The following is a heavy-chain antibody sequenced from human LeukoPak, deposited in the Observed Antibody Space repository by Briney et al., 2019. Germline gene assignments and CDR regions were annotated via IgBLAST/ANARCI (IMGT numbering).Heavy chain of an antibody. CDR2: ISSSSGTI. D-gene: IGHD5-24*01. J-gene: IGHJ4*02. CDR3: ARASFQRGLQLGGD. V-gene: IGHV3-48*02. Sequence: GGSLRLSCTGSGFTFNTFNMHWVRQAPGKGLQWLSYISSSSGTIYYADSVKGRFTISRDNAKNSLYLQMNGLRDEDTAVYYGARASFQRGLQLGGDWGQGILVTVSS. CDR1: GFTFNTFN.